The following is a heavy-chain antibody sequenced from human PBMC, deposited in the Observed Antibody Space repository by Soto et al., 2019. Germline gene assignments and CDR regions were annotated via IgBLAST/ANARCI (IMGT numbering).Heavy chain of an antibody. V-gene: IGHV4-39*07. CDR3: ARDPLGDSSGYQRSYGMDV. CDR2: IYYSGST. Sequence: SETLSLTCTVSGGSISSSSYYWGWIRQPPGKGLEWIGSIYYSGSTNYNPSLKSRVTISVDKSKNQFSLKLSSVTAADTAVYYCARDPLGDSSGYQRSYGMDVWGQGTKVTVSS. J-gene: IGHJ6*02. CDR1: GGSISSSSYY. D-gene: IGHD3-22*01.